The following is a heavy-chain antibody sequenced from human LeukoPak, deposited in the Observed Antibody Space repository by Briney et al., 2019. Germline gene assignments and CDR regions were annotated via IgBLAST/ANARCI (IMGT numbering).Heavy chain of an antibody. CDR2: INYSGST. D-gene: IGHD2-2*02. CDR1: GGSISSHY. J-gene: IGHJ3*02. CDR3: ARDCSSTSCYTAPNAFDI. V-gene: IGHV4-59*11. Sequence: SETLSLTCTVSGGSISSHYWSWIRQPPGKGLQWIGYINYSGSTNYNPSLKSRVTMSVDTSKNQFSLKLSSVTAADTAVYYCARDCSSTSCYTAPNAFDIWGQGTMVTVSS.